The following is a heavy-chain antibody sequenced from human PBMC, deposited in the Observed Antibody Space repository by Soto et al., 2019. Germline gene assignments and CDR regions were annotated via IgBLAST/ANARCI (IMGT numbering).Heavy chain of an antibody. V-gene: IGHV1-69*01. Sequence: QVQLVQSGAEVKKPGSSVKVSCKASGGTFSSYAISWVRQAPGQGLEWMGGIIPIFGTANYAQKFQGRATITADESTSTAYMELSSLRSEDTAVYYCARSIAAAGTTNYYYYGMDVWGQGTTVTVSS. J-gene: IGHJ6*02. CDR2: IIPIFGTA. D-gene: IGHD6-13*01. CDR1: GGTFSSYA. CDR3: ARSIAAAGTTNYYYYGMDV.